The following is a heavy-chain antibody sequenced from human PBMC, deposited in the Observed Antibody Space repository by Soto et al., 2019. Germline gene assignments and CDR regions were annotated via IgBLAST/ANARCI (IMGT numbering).Heavy chain of an antibody. CDR2: NNYRADT. D-gene: IGHD6-19*01. Sequence: PSETLSLTCTVSGGSIDNNGYSSTWIRQRPGGGLEWLGSNNYRADTYYTPSLRSRITISLDTSQNQFSLWLTSVTAADTGIYYCARGGSGWKALNYFDSWGQGILVTVSS. V-gene: IGHV4-31*03. CDR1: GGSIDNNGYS. J-gene: IGHJ4*02. CDR3: ARGGSGWKALNYFDS.